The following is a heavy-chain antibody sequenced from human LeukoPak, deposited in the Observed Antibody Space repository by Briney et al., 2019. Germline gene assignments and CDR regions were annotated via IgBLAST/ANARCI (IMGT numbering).Heavy chain of an antibody. V-gene: IGHV4-4*07. CDR3: AGEVVFVSAAMAYYYYYMDV. CDR1: GGSISSYY. Sequence: SETLSLTCTVSGGSISSYYWSWIRQPAGKGLEWIGRIYTSGSTNYNPSLKSRVTMSVDTSKNQFSLKLSSVTAADTAVYYCAGEVVFVSAAMAYYYYYMDVWGKGTTVTVSS. D-gene: IGHD2-2*01. J-gene: IGHJ6*03. CDR2: IYTSGST.